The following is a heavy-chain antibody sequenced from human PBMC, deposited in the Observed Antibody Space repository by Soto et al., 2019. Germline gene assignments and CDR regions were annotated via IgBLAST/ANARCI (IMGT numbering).Heavy chain of an antibody. V-gene: IGHV2-5*02. D-gene: IGHD3-16*02. Sequence: QITLKESGPTLVKPTQTLTLTCTFSGFSLSTSGVGVGWIRQPPGKALEWLALIYWDDEKRYSPSLKSRLTITMDPSKNQVVLTMTNMDPVDTATYYCAHSDYDYIWGSYRFGYWGQGTLVTVSS. J-gene: IGHJ4*02. CDR1: GFSLSTSGVG. CDR2: IYWDDEK. CDR3: AHSDYDYIWGSYRFGY.